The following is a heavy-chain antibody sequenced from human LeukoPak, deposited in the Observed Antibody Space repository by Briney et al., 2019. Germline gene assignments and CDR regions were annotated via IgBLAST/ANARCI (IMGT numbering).Heavy chain of an antibody. Sequence: PGGSLRLSCAAPGFTFSSYAMHWVRQAPGEGLEYVSAISSNGGSTYYANSVKGRFTISRDNSMNTLYLQMGSLRAEDMAVYYCARGVGYYYYMDVWGKGTTVTVSS. J-gene: IGHJ6*03. CDR3: ARGVGYYYYMDV. CDR1: GFTFSSYA. CDR2: ISSNGGST. V-gene: IGHV3-64*01.